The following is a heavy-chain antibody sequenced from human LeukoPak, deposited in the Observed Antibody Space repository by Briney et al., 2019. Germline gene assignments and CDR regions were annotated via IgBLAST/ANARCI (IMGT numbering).Heavy chain of an antibody. CDR2: ISGSGGTT. CDR1: GFTFSGYA. CDR3: AKDLAFGTTNYFDY. Sequence: GGSLRLSCAASGFTFSGYAMSWVRQTPGKGLEWVSAISGSGGTTFYADSVKGRFTISRDNSKNTLYLQMNSLRAEDTAVYYCAKDLAFGTTNYFDYWGQGTLVTLSS. D-gene: IGHD1-7*01. V-gene: IGHV3-23*01. J-gene: IGHJ4*02.